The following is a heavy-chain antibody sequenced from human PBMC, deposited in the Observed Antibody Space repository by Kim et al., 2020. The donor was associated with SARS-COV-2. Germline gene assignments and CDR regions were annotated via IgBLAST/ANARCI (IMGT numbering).Heavy chain of an antibody. CDR1: GGSFSGYY. CDR3: ARVSPIGDSGSYYYYGMDV. CDR2: INHSGST. J-gene: IGHJ6*02. V-gene: IGHV4-34*01. D-gene: IGHD1-26*01. Sequence: SETLSLTCAVYGGSFSGYYWSWIRQPPGKGLEWIGEINHSGSTNYNPSLKSRVTISVDTSKNQFSLKLSSVTAADTAVYYCARVSPIGDSGSYYYYGMDVWGQGTTVTVSS.